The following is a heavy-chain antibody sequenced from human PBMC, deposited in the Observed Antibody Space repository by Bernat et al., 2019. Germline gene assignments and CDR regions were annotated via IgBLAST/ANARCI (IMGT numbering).Heavy chain of an antibody. D-gene: IGHD4-23*01. Sequence: EVQLVESGGGLVQPGGSLRLSCAASGFTFSSHWMHWVRPAPGKGLVWVSRINSDGSTTTYADSVKGRFTISRDNAKNTLYLQTNSLRAEDTAVYYCARVPYGGNYPFDYWGQGTLVTVSS. CDR2: INSDGSTT. V-gene: IGHV3-74*01. CDR1: GFTFSSHW. J-gene: IGHJ4*02. CDR3: ARVPYGGNYPFDY.